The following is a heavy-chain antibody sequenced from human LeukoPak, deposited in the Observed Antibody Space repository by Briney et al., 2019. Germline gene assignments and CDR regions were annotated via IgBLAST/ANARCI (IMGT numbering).Heavy chain of an antibody. CDR3: ASRIAAAPTAMVIATFDY. J-gene: IGHJ4*02. D-gene: IGHD6-13*01. CDR1: GFTFATDS. CDR2: ISGSGGST. V-gene: IGHV3-23*01. Sequence: GGSLRLSCAASGFTFATDSMNWVRQAPGKGLEWVSAISGSGGSTYYADSVKGRFTISRDNSKNTLYLQMNSLRAEDTAVYYCASRIAAAPTAMVIATFDYWGQGTLVTVSS.